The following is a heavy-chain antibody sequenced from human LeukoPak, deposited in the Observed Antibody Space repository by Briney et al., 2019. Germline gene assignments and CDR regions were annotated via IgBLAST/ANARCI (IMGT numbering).Heavy chain of an antibody. V-gene: IGHV3-23*01. D-gene: IGHD5-12*01. CDR3: AKDWAGVATILPYYFDY. CDR2: ISGSGGST. J-gene: IGHJ4*02. Sequence: GGSLRLSCAASGFTFSSYAMSWVRQAPGKGLEWVSAISGSGGSTYYADSVKGRFTISRDNSENTLYLQMNSLRAEDTAVYYCAKDWAGVATILPYYFDYWGQGTLVTVSS. CDR1: GFTFSSYA.